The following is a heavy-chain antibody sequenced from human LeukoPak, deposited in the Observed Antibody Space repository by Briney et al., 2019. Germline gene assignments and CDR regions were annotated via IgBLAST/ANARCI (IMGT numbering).Heavy chain of an antibody. CDR1: GFTLSSNA. D-gene: IGHD1-26*01. CDR3: ARDVGGVGASPFDY. CDR2: ISYDGNNK. J-gene: IGHJ4*02. V-gene: IGHV3-30-3*01. Sequence: PGGSLRLSCAASGFTLSSNAMHWVRQAPGKGLEWVTGISYDGNNKYYTDSVKGRFTISRDNSKNTLYLQMNSLRAEDTAVYHCARDVGGVGASPFDYWGQGTLVTVSS.